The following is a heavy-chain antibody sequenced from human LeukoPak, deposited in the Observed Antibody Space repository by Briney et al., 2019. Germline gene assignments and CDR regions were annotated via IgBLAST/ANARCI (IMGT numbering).Heavy chain of an antibody. CDR3: ARHFSGSGSYYTLDR. D-gene: IGHD3-10*01. J-gene: IGHJ5*02. CDR1: GGSISSYY. Sequence: SETLSLTCTVSGGSISSYYWSWIRQPAGKGLEWIGRVHTSGSTNYNPSLKSRVTMSVDTAKNQFSLKVSSVTAADTAVYYCARHFSGSGSYYTLDRWGQGTLVTVSS. CDR2: VHTSGST. V-gene: IGHV4-4*07.